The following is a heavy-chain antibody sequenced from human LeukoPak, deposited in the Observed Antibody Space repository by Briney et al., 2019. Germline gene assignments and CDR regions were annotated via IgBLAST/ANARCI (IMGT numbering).Heavy chain of an antibody. CDR1: GYTFTSYD. CDR3: ARDQGDGGNSFDP. V-gene: IGHV1-2*06. D-gene: IGHD4-23*01. Sequence: ASVKVSCRASGYTFTSYDVNWVRQAPGQGLEWMGRINPNTGATKYAQKFQGRVSMIRDRSINTAFMDLSRLRYDDTAVYYCARDQGDGGNSFDPWGQGTLVTVSS. J-gene: IGHJ5*02. CDR2: INPNTGAT.